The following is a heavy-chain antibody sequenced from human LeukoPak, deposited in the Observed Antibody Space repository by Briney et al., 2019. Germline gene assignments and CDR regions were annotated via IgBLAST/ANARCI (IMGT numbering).Heavy chain of an antibody. V-gene: IGHV3-21*01. J-gene: IGHJ4*02. CDR3: ARDGYNLDY. CDR2: ISSSSSYI. D-gene: IGHD5-24*01. Sequence: LEWVSSISSSSSYIYYADSVKGRFTISRDNAKNSLYLQMNSLRAEDTAVYYCARDGYNLDYWGQGTLVTVSS.